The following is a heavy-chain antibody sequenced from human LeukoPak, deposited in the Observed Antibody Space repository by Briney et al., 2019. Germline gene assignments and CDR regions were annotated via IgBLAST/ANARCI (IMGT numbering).Heavy chain of an antibody. Sequence: SDTLSLTCAVYGESFSGYYWSWIRQPPGKGLEWIGEFNHIGNTNYNPSLKSRVTISVDTSKNQFSLKLSSVTAADTAVYYCARGGYCSGGSCYYDAFDIWGQGTMVTLST. D-gene: IGHD2-15*01. V-gene: IGHV4-34*01. J-gene: IGHJ3*02. CDR3: ARGGYCSGGSCYYDAFDI. CDR2: FNHIGNT. CDR1: GESFSGYY.